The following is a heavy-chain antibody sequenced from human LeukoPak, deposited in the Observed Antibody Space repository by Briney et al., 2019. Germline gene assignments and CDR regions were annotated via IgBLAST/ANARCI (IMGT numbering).Heavy chain of an antibody. CDR1: GGTFSSFA. D-gene: IGHD2-2*01. CDR2: ITPIFGTA. Sequence: SVKVSCKASGGTFSSFAISWVRQAPGQGLEWMGGITPIFGTANYAQKYQGRVTIIADESTSTAYMELSSLRSEDTAVYYCAGYCSSTSYSVCFFDYWGQGTLVTVSS. CDR3: AGYCSSTSYSVCFFDY. V-gene: IGHV1-69*13. J-gene: IGHJ4*02.